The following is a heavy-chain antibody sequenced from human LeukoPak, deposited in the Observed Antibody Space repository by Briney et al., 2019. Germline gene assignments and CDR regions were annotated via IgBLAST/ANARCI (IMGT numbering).Heavy chain of an antibody. V-gene: IGHV1-46*01. CDR1: GYTFTSYY. Sequence: ASVKVSCKASGYTFTSYYMHWVRQAPGQGLEWMGIINPSGGSTSYAQKFQGRVTMTRDTSTSTVYMELSSLRSEDAAVYYCAGESSYLNWFDPWGQGTLVTVSS. CDR3: AGESSYLNWFDP. J-gene: IGHJ5*02. CDR2: INPSGGST.